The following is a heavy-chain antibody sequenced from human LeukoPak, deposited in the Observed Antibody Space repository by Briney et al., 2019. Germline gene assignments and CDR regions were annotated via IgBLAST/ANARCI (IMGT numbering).Heavy chain of an antibody. CDR1: GDSISTYY. CDR3: ARRVLIDSSGYTDAFDI. CDR2: IYYSGST. Sequence: SETLSLTCTVSGDSISTYYWSWIRQPPGKGLEWIGYIYYSGSTNYNPSLKSRVTKSVDTSKNQFSLKLSSVTAADTAVYYCARRVLIDSSGYTDAFDIWGQGTMVIVSS. J-gene: IGHJ3*02. V-gene: IGHV4-59*08. D-gene: IGHD3-22*01.